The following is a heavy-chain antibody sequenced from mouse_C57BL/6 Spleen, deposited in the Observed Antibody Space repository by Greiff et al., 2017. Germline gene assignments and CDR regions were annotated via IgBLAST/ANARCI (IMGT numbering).Heavy chain of an antibody. D-gene: IGHD1-2*01. J-gene: IGHJ4*01. CDR1: GFSLTSYG. CDR3: ARSLRPYAMDY. Sequence: QVQLQQSGPGLVQPSQSLSITCTVSGFSLTSYGVHWVRQSPGKGLEWLGVIWRGGSTDYNAAFISRLSISKDNSKSQVFFKMNSLQADDTAIYYCARSLRPYAMDYWGQGTSVTVSS. V-gene: IGHV2-2*01. CDR2: IWRGGST.